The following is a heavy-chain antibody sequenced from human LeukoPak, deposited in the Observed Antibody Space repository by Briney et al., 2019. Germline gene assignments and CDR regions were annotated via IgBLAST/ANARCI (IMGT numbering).Heavy chain of an antibody. V-gene: IGHV4-59*01. J-gene: IGHJ5*02. Sequence: SENPSPTLTVSGGSLSSFYWSWVREPPREGPEWIGYIYYSGSTNYNPSLKSRVTISVDTSKNQFSLKLSSVTAADTAVYYCAAAAPGWFDPWGQGTLVTVSS. CDR2: IYYSGST. CDR3: AAAAPGWFDP. D-gene: IGHD2-2*01. CDR1: GGSLSSFY.